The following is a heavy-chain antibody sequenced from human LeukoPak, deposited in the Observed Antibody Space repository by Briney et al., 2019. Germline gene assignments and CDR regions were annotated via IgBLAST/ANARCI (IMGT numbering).Heavy chain of an antibody. D-gene: IGHD3-10*01. CDR2: ISHTASS. CDR1: GGSISSYY. J-gene: IGHJ6*03. Sequence: PSETLSLTCTVSGGSISSYYWSWIRQSPGKGLEWIGYISHTASSNYSPSLKSRVTMSVDTSKNQFSLKLSSVTAADTAVYYCAAGFRPYYYYYMDVWGKGTTVTVSS. V-gene: IGHV4-4*09. CDR3: AAGFRPYYYYYMDV.